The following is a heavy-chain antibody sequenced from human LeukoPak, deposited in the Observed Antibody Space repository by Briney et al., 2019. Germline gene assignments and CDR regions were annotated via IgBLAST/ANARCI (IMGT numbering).Heavy chain of an antibody. CDR1: EFTFGDAW. CDR2: IKSKRDGGTP. J-gene: IGHJ6*03. CDR3: AKLSRGSYSYYMDV. D-gene: IGHD3-10*01. Sequence: GGSLRLSCAASEFTFGDAWMSWVRQAPGKGLEWVGRIKSKRDGGTPDYAAPVKGRFTISRDDSKDTLYLQMNSLRAEDTALYYCAKLSRGSYSYYMDVWGKGTTVTISS. V-gene: IGHV3-15*05.